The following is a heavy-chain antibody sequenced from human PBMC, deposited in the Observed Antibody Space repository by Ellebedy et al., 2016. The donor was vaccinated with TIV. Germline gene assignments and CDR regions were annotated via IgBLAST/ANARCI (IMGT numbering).Heavy chain of an antibody. Sequence: MPSETLSLTCTVSNYSINRGYYWGWIRQLPEKGLEWIGSIYYSGSAYYNPSLRSRVTISIDTSRNQFSLNVRSVTAADTGVYYCARDPALPRGRFDTWGQGTLVTVSS. J-gene: IGHJ5*02. CDR3: ARDPALPRGRFDT. V-gene: IGHV4-38-2*02. CDR1: NYSINRGYY. CDR2: IYYSGSA.